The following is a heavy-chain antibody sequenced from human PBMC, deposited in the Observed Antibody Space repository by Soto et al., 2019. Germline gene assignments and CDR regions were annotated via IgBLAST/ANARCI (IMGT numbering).Heavy chain of an antibody. CDR2: IYYSGST. CDR1: GGSISRDAYY. J-gene: IGHJ5*02. V-gene: IGHV4-31*03. CDR3: AVDTTMGGPNWFDP. D-gene: IGHD5-18*01. Sequence: SETLSLTCSVSGGSISRDAYYWSWIRQHPGEGLEWIGYIYYSGSTYYNPSLKSRVSISVDTSKNQFSLKLTSVTAADTAVYYCAVDTTMGGPNWFDPWGHGTLVTVSS.